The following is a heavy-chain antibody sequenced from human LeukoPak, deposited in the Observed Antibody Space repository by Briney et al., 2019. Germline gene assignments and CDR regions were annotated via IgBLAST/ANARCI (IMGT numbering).Heavy chain of an antibody. D-gene: IGHD2-15*01. CDR2: ISGSGDGT. J-gene: IGHJ4*02. CDR1: GFTFRTYA. Sequence: PGGSLRLSCAASGFTFRTYAMHWVRQAPGKGLEWFSGISGSGDGTYYADSVKGRFTISRDNSKNTLYLQMNSLRAEDTAVYYCAKCSGGSFYSPEDYWGQGSLVSVSS. V-gene: IGHV3-23*01. CDR3: AKCSGGSFYSPEDY.